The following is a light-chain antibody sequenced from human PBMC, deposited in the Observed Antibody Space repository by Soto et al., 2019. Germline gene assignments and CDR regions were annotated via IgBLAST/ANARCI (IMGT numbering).Light chain of an antibody. V-gene: IGKV1-39*01. CDR3: QQSYSTPPYT. CDR1: ESISIY. Sequence: DIQTTQSPSSLSASVGDRVTITCRARESISIYLNWYYQKPGKAPTLLIYAASSLQSGVPSRFSDSGSGTYFTLTLSSLQPEDFAAYYCQQSYSTPPYTFGQGTKLEIK. J-gene: IGKJ2*01. CDR2: AAS.